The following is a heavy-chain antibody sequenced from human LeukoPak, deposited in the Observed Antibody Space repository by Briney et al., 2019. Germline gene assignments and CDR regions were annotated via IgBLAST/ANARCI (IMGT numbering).Heavy chain of an antibody. J-gene: IGHJ4*02. CDR3: AKGAYDYIEVGYFDY. V-gene: IGHV3-23*01. CDR1: GFSLTNFA. CDR2: IIGSSGDT. D-gene: IGHD5-12*01. Sequence: PGGSPRLSCAASGFSLTNFAMSWVRQAPGKGLEWVSLIIGSSGDTFYADSVKGRFTISRDNSKNRLYLQMNSLRAEDTALYYCAKGAYDYIEVGYFDYWGQGTLVTVSS.